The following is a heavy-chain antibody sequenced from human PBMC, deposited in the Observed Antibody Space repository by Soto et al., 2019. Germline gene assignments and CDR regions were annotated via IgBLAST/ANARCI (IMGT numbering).Heavy chain of an antibody. CDR1: GGSISRGGYY. D-gene: IGHD2-15*01. CDR3: GRDCSGGSCYSIDAFDI. V-gene: IGHV4-31*03. J-gene: IGHJ3*02. Sequence: QVQLQESGPGLVKPSQTLSLTCTVPGGSISRGGYYWNWIRQHPEKGLEWIGDIYDSGSTYYNPSLKSRVTKSVDTSKNQFSLKLSSGTDADTAVYYCGRDCSGGSCYSIDAFDIWGQGTMVTVSS. CDR2: IYDSGST.